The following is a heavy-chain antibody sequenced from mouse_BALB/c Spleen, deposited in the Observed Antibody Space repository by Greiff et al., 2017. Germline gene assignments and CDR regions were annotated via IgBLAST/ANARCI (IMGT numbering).Heavy chain of an antibody. D-gene: IGHD1-1*01. V-gene: IGHV1-14*01. J-gene: IGHJ3*01. CDR3: ARALIYYGSSWFAY. CDR2: INPYNDGT. Sequence: VQLQQSGPELVKPGASVKMSCKASGYTFTSYVMHWVKQKPGQGLEWIGYINPYNDGTKYNEKFKGKATLTSDKSSSTAYMELSSLTSEDSAVYYCARALIYYGSSWFAYWGQGTLVTVSA. CDR1: GYTFTSYV.